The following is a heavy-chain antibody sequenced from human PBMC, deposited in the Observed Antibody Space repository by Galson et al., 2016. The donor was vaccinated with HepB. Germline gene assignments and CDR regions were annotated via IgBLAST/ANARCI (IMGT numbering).Heavy chain of an antibody. Sequence: SLRLSCAVSGLLFHDFAMSWVRLCPGKGLEWVAGIRASGYDTYYADSVKGRFTVSRDNSQKTFPLHMDSMRDVDPATYYCAKGGGSDSWGQGTQVTVSS. V-gene: IGHV3-23*01. CDR2: IRASGYDT. J-gene: IGHJ4*02. CDR3: AKGGGSDS. D-gene: IGHD3-16*01. CDR1: GLLFHDFA.